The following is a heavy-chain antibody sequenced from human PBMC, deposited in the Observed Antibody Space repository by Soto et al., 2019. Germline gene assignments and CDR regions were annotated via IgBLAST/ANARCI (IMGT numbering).Heavy chain of an antibody. CDR3: ATAVVVGAWLES. V-gene: IGHV3-23*01. CDR2: ISGSANRT. J-gene: IGHJ5*01. D-gene: IGHD2-15*01. CDR1: GFLFSSHA. Sequence: PGGSLRLSCAASGFLFSSHAMTWVRQAPGKGLEWVSVISGSANRTYYADSVKGRFTISRDNFKDTSYLEMKSLRPEDTAVYYCATAVVVGAWLESWGRGTLVTVSS.